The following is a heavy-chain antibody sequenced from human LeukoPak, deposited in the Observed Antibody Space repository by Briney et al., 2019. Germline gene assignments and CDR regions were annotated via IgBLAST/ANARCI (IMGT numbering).Heavy chain of an antibody. V-gene: IGHV3-9*01. D-gene: IGHD5-18*01. J-gene: IGHJ6*03. CDR1: GFTFDDYA. Sequence: GGSLRLSCAASGFTFDDYAMHWVRQAPGKGLEWASGISWNSGSIGYADSVKGRFTISRDNAKNSLYLQMNSLRAEDTALYYCAKDTAMVYYYYMDVWGKGTTVTVSS. CDR3: AKDTAMVYYYYMDV. CDR2: ISWNSGSI.